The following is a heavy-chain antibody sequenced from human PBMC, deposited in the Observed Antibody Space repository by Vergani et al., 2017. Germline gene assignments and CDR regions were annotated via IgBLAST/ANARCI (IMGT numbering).Heavy chain of an antibody. Sequence: QVKLVQSGAEVKKPGASLTVPFMASCYPFPGYYMHWVRQAPGQGLVWMRWINPNSGGTNYAQKFQGRVTMTRDTSISTAYMELSRLRSADTAVYYCARSSEVVLPAAISPYYYYMDVWGKGTTVTVSS. J-gene: IGHJ6*03. CDR2: INPNSGGT. D-gene: IGHD2-2*01. CDR1: CYPFPGYY. V-gene: IGHV1-2*02. CDR3: ARSSEVVLPAAISPYYYYMDV.